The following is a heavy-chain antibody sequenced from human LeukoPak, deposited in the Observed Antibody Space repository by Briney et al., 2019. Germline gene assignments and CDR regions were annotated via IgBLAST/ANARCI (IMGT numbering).Heavy chain of an antibody. D-gene: IGHD2-15*01. Sequence: PSETLSLTCTVSGGSISGSYWSWIRQPAGKGLEWIGRIYTSGSTNYNPSLKSRVTMSVDTSKNQFSLKLSSVTAADTAVYYCARESLVLGAYDAFDIWGQGTMVTVSS. V-gene: IGHV4-4*07. J-gene: IGHJ3*02. CDR3: ARESLVLGAYDAFDI. CDR2: IYTSGST. CDR1: GGSISGSY.